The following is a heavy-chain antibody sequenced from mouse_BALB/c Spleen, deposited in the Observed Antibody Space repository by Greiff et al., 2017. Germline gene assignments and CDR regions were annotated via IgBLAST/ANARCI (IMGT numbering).Heavy chain of an antibody. CDR2: INSNGGST. D-gene: IGHD1-1*01. CDR3: ARYYYGSSYDY. Sequence: EVKLMESGGGLVKLGGSLKLSCAASGFTFSSYYMSWVRQTPEKRLELVAAINSNGGSTYYPDTVKGRFTISRDNAKNTLYLQMSSLKSEDTALYYCARYYYGSSYDYWGQGTTLTVSS. CDR1: GFTFSSYY. V-gene: IGHV5-6-2*01. J-gene: IGHJ2*01.